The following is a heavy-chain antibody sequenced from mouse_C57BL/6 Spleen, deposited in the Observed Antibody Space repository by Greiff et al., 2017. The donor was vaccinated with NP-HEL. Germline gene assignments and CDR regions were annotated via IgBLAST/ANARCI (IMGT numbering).Heavy chain of an antibody. CDR1: GYTFTSYW. V-gene: IGHV1-64*01. D-gene: IGHD1-1*01. CDR2: IHPNSGST. J-gene: IGHJ2*01. Sequence: VQLQQSGAELVKPGASVKLSCKASGYTFTSYWMHWVKQRPGQGLEWIGMIHPNSGSTNYNEKFKSKATLTVDKSSSTAYMQLSSLTSEDSAVYYLARSDYYGSSYYFDYWGQGTTLTVSS. CDR3: ARSDYYGSSYYFDY.